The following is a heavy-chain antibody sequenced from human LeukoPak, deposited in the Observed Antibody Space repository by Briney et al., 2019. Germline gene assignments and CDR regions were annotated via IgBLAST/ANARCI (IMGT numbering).Heavy chain of an antibody. J-gene: IGHJ4*02. D-gene: IGHD3-10*01. CDR2: IYYSGST. CDR1: GGSISSYY. Sequence: SETLSLTCTVSGGSISSYYWSWIRQPPGKGLEWIGYIYYSGSTNYNPSLKSRVTISVDTSKNQFSLKLSSVTAADTAVYYCASFSGARRAYYFDYWGQGTLVTVSS. CDR3: ASFSGARRAYYFDY. V-gene: IGHV4-59*01.